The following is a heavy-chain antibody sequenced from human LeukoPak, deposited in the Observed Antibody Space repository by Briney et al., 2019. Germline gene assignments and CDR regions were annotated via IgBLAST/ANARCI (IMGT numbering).Heavy chain of an antibody. CDR1: GFTFGSYG. CDR3: AKDLTGPYFDWLLIDSFDY. CDR2: ISGSGGNT. J-gene: IGHJ4*02. V-gene: IGHV3-23*01. D-gene: IGHD3-9*01. Sequence: GGSLRLSCAASGFTFGSYGMSRVRQAPGKGLEWVSVISGSGGNTYYADSVKGRFTISRDNSKNTLYLQMNSLRAEDTAVYYCAKDLTGPYFDWLLIDSFDYWGQGTLVTVSS.